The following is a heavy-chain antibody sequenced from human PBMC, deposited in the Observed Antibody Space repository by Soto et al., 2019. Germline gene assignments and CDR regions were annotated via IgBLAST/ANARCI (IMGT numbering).Heavy chain of an antibody. V-gene: IGHV1-18*01. D-gene: IGHD5-18*01. J-gene: IGHJ4*02. CDR1: GYTFTSYG. CDR2: ISTYSGNT. Sequence: QVQLVQSGVEVKKPGASVKVSCEASGYTFTSYGISWVRQAPGQGLEWMGWISTYSGNTKYGHHLQGIVTLTTDTSMSTAYMELRGLKSDDTAVYYCARDNGQLMVNDWGPGTLITVSS. CDR3: ARDNGQLMVND.